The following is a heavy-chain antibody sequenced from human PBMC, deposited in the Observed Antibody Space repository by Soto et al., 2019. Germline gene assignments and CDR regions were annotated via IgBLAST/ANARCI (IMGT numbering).Heavy chain of an antibody. V-gene: IGHV1-8*01. CDR3: ARGYYDRSGYYPTDY. Sequence: EASVKVSCKTSGYTFTDYDIVWVRQATGQGLEWMGWMNAKSANTGYARKFQGRVTMTWDSSISTGYMEMSSLRSEDTAIYYCARGYYDRSGYYPTDYWGQGTLVTVSS. CDR2: MNAKSANT. D-gene: IGHD3-22*01. CDR1: GYTFTDYD. J-gene: IGHJ4*02.